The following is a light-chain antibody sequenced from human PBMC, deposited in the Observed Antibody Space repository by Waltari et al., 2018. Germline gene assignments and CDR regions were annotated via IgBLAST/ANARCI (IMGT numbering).Light chain of an antibody. V-gene: IGLV1-51*01. CDR3: GSWDSSLGIGV. Sequence: QSVLTPAPSVSAAPGQTVTISCSGTTPNIGNNYVSWYQQLPGAAPKIVLYEDNRRPSGMPDRFPGSNAGASATLGITGLQTGDEADYYCGSWDSSLGIGVLGGGTRLTVL. J-gene: IGLJ3*02. CDR2: EDN. CDR1: TPNIGNNY.